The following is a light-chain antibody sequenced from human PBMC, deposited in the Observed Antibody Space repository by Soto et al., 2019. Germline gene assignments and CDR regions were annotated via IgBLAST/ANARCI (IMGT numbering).Light chain of an antibody. V-gene: IGKV3-15*01. CDR1: QSVSSN. CDR3: QLSDSSLT. CDR2: GAS. J-gene: IGKJ5*01. Sequence: EIVITQSPATLSVSPGERATLSCRASQSVSSNLAWYQQKPGQAPRLLIYGASTRATGIPARFSGSGSGTDFTLTISSLQPEDFATYYCQLSDSSLTFGQGTRLEIK.